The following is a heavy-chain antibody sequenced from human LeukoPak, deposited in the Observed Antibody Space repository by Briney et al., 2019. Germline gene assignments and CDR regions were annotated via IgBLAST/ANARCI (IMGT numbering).Heavy chain of an antibody. D-gene: IGHD1-26*01. CDR2: IIPILGIA. CDR3: ARHIVGAITFDY. CDR1: GGTFSSYA. V-gene: IGHV1-69*04. J-gene: IGHJ4*02. Sequence: SVKVSCKASGGTFSSYAISWVRQAPGQGLERMGRIIPILGIANYAQKFQGRVTITADKSTSTAYMELSSLRSEDTAVYYCARHIVGAITFDYWGQGTLVTVSS.